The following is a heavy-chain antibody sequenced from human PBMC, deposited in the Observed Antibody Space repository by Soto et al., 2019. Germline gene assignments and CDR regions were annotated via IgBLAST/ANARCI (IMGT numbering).Heavy chain of an antibody. V-gene: IGHV4-39*01. CDR3: ASRLTDGYGMDV. Sequence: SEILSLTCTVSGGSISSSSYYWGWIRQPPGKGLEWIGSIYYSGSTYYNPSLKSRVTISVDTSKNQFSLKLSSVTAADTAVYYCASRLTDGYGMDVWGQGTTVTVSS. J-gene: IGHJ6*02. CDR1: GGSISSSSYY. CDR2: IYYSGST.